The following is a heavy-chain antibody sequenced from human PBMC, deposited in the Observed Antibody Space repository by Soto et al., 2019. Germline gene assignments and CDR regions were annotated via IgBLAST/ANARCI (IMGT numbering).Heavy chain of an antibody. CDR1: GDSVSTNSAT. J-gene: IGHJ4*02. CDR2: TYYRSKWYN. Sequence: SQTLSLTCAISGDSVSTNSATWDWIRQPPSRGLEWLGRTYYRSKWYNDYAVSVKGRITINPDTSNNQFSLQLNSVTPDDTAVYYCARLVGNSLLDSWGQGTLVTVSS. V-gene: IGHV6-1*01. D-gene: IGHD6-13*01. CDR3: ARLVGNSLLDS.